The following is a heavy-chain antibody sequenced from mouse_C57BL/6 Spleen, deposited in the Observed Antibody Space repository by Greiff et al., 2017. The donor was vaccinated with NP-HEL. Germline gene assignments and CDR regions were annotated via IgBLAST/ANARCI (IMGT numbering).Heavy chain of an antibody. J-gene: IGHJ3*01. CDR2: ISYDGSN. V-gene: IGHV3-6*01. CDR1: GYSITSGYY. CDR3: ASSYDGTRW. Sequence: EVKLVESGPGLVKPSQSLSLTCSVTGYSITSGYYWNWIRQFPGNKLEWMGYISYDGSNNYNPSLKNRISITRDTSKNQFFLKLNSVTTEDTATYYCASSYDGTRWGGQGTLVTVSA. D-gene: IGHD2-3*01.